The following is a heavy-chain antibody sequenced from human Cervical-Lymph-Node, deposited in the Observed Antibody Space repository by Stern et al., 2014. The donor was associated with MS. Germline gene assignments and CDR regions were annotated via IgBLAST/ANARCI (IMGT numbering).Heavy chain of an antibody. CDR1: GGTSSNYA. D-gene: IGHD4-17*01. Sequence: QVQLVQSGAEVKKPGSSVKVSCKASGGTSSNYATSWVRQAPGQGLEWMGGIVPLFGKPNYAQKFQGRVTITADESTSTAYMDLSSLRSEDTAVYYCASPLTATSVPFGYYGMDVWGQGTTVTVS. V-gene: IGHV1-69*01. CDR3: ASPLTATSVPFGYYGMDV. J-gene: IGHJ6*02. CDR2: IVPLFGKP.